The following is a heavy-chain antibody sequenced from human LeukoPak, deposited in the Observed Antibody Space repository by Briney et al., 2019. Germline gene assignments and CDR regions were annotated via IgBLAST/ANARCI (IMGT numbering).Heavy chain of an antibody. CDR1: GGSINNYH. CDR2: IYYSGST. V-gene: IGHV4-59*01. Sequence: AETLTLSCTVSGGSINNYHWSWIRQPPGKGLEWIGYIYYSGSTNYNPSLKSRVTISVDTSKNQFSLKLSSVTAADTAVYYCARGTVTTIYFDYWGQRGQCTVSS. J-gene: IGHJ4*02. D-gene: IGHD4-17*01. CDR3: ARGTVTTIYFDY.